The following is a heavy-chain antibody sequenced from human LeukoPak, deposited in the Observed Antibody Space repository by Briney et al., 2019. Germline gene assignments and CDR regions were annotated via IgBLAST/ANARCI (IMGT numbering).Heavy chain of an antibody. Sequence: PGGSLRLSCAASGLTVNSNYMSWVRQAPGMGLEWVSIIYSDGTTYYVDSVKGRFTISRDNSKNTLYLQMNSLRAEDTAVYYCARWFCGSNGCYYDFWGQGTLVTVS. CDR2: IYSDGTT. V-gene: IGHV3-53*01. CDR3: ARWFCGSNGCYYDF. CDR1: GLTVNSNY. J-gene: IGHJ4*02. D-gene: IGHD2-2*01.